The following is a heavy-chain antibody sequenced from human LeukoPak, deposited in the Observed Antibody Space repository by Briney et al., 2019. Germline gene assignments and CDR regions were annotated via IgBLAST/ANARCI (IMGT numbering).Heavy chain of an antibody. D-gene: IGHD5-18*01. V-gene: IGHV3-7*01. CDR2: IKQDGSEI. Sequence: RGSLRLSCAASGFTFSSFWMGWGRQAPGGGREWVANIKQDGSEIYYVDSVKGRFTISRDNAKNSLYLQMNSLRAEDTAIYYCARVLGYGWFDPWGQGTLVTVSS. J-gene: IGHJ5*02. CDR3: ARVLGYGWFDP. CDR1: GFTFSSFW.